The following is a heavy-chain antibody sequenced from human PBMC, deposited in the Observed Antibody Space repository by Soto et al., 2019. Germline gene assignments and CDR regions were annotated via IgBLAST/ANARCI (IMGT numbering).Heavy chain of an antibody. Sequence: GGSLRLSCAASGFTFSSYGMHWVRQAPGKGLEWVAVISYDGSNKYYADSVKGRFAISRDNAKNSLYLQMNSLRVDDTAVYHCVRSSGWTGDYWGQGILVTVSS. V-gene: IGHV3-30*03. J-gene: IGHJ4*02. CDR1: GFTFSSYG. CDR2: ISYDGSNK. D-gene: IGHD3-10*01. CDR3: VRSSGWTGDY.